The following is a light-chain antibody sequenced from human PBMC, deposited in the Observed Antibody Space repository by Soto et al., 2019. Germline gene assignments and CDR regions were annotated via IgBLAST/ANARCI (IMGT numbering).Light chain of an antibody. Sequence: SALTQPASVSGSPGQSITISCTGTSSDVGGYNSVSWYRQDPGKAPKLIIYDVTYRPSGVSNRFSGSKSGNTASLTISGLQSGDEADYHCSSFTSSITYVFGTGTKVTVL. CDR1: SSDVGGYNS. J-gene: IGLJ1*01. CDR2: DVT. CDR3: SSFTSSITYV. V-gene: IGLV2-14*01.